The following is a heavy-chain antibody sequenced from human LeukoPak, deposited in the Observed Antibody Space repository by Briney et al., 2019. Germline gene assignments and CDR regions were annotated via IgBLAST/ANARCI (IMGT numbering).Heavy chain of an antibody. CDR2: IIPIFGTA. CDR3: ARGYMTTVVMNVFDI. Sequence: SVKVSCKASGYTFTDYFIHWVRQAPGQGLEWMGGIIPIFGTANYAQKFQGRVTITADKSTSTGYMELSSLRSEDTAVYYCARGYMTTVVMNVFDIWGQGTMVTVSS. D-gene: IGHD4-23*01. CDR1: GYTFTDYF. V-gene: IGHV1-69*06. J-gene: IGHJ3*02.